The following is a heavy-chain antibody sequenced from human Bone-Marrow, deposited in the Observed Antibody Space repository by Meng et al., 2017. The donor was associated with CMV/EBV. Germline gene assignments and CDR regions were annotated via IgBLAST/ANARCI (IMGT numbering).Heavy chain of an antibody. CDR2: IIPIFGTA. V-gene: IGHV1-69*05. CDR3: ARDTVTYQNGLGIDY. Sequence: SVKVSCKASGGTFSSYAISWVRQAPGQGLEWMGGIIPIFGTANYAQKFQGRVTITTDESTSTAYMELSSLRSEDTAVYYCARDTVTYQNGLGIDYWGQGTLVNVSS. D-gene: IGHD4-17*01. J-gene: IGHJ4*02. CDR1: GGTFSSYA.